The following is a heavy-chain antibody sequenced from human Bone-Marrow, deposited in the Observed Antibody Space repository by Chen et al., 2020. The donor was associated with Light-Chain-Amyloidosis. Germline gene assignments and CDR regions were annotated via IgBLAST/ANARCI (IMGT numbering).Heavy chain of an antibody. CDR2: VSSSSTYI. CDR3: ARDGDTGGAFDI. V-gene: IGHV3-21*01. CDR1: GISFTSYG. J-gene: IGHJ3*02. Sequence: EVHRVESGGGLVNPGGSLRPSCVASGISFTSYGMNWVRQAPGKGLEWVSSVSSSSTYIFYADSVRGRFTISKDNTQRSVSLQMNSLRAEDSGTYYCARDGDTGGAFDIWGQGAVVTVSS. D-gene: IGHD2-15*01.